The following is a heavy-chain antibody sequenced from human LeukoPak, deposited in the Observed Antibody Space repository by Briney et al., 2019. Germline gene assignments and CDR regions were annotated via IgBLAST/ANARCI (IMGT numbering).Heavy chain of an antibody. CDR1: GGTFSSYA. V-gene: IGHV1-69*05. CDR2: IIPIFGTA. D-gene: IGHD2-2*01. CDR3: ARGIVVVPAAILVNYYMDV. Sequence: SVKVSCKASGGTFSSYAISWVRQAPGQGLEWMGGIIPIFGTANYAQKFQGRVTITTDESTSTAYMELSSLRSEDTAVYYCARGIVVVPAAILVNYYMDVWGKGTTVNVSS. J-gene: IGHJ6*03.